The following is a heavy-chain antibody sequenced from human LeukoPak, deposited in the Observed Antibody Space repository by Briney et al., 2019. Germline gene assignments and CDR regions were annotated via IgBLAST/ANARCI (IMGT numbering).Heavy chain of an antibody. D-gene: IGHD3-22*01. V-gene: IGHV4-30-4*01. CDR3: ARPYYYDSRIDP. CDR2: MYYSGST. Sequence: PSQTLSLTCTVSGGSISSGDYYWSWIRQLPGKGLEWIAYMYYSGSTYYNPSLKSRVTMSADTSKNQLSLKLSSVTAADTAVYYCARPYYYDSRIDPWGQGILVTVSS. CDR1: GGSISSGDYY. J-gene: IGHJ5*02.